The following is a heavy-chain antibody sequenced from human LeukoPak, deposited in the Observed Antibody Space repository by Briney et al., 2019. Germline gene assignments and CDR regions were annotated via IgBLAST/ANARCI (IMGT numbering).Heavy chain of an antibody. V-gene: IGHV4-59*08. J-gene: IGHJ5*02. Sequence: PSETLSLTCTVSGGSIISYYWSWIRQPPGKGLEWIGYIYYSGSTNYNPSLKSRVTISVDTSKNQFSLKLSSVTAADTAVYYCARQGRRITIFGVVSHNWFDPWGQGTLVTVSS. CDR3: ARQGRRITIFGVVSHNWFDP. D-gene: IGHD3-3*01. CDR2: IYYSGST. CDR1: GGSIISYY.